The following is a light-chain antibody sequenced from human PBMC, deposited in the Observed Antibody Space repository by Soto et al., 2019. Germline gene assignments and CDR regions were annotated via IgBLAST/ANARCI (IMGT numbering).Light chain of an antibody. J-gene: IGKJ3*01. CDR2: DAS. CDR1: QSVTTY. Sequence: PGERATLSCRASQSVTTYIAWYQQRPGQAPRLLIYDASTRATGIPARFSGSGSGTDFTLTISSLEPEDFAVYYCHQRTNWPLTFGPGTKVDIK. V-gene: IGKV3-11*01. CDR3: HQRTNWPLT.